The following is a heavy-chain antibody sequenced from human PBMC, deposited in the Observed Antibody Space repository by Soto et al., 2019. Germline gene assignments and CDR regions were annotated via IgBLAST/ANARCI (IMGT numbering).Heavy chain of an antibody. CDR3: ARETIVVVPAAIRYYYYGMDV. Sequence: SLRLSCAASGFTFSSYSMNWVRQAPGKGLEWVSYISSSSSTIYYADSVKGRFTISRDNAKNSLYLQMNSLRDEDTAVYYCARETIVVVPAAIRYYYYGMDVWGQGTTVTVSS. V-gene: IGHV3-48*02. CDR1: GFTFSSYS. CDR2: ISSSSSTI. J-gene: IGHJ6*02. D-gene: IGHD2-2*02.